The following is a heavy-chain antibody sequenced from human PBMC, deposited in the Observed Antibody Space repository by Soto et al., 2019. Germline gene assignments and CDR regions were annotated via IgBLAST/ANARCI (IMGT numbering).Heavy chain of an antibody. CDR3: AKDLY. CDR1: GFTVSTYG. V-gene: IGHV3-30*18. J-gene: IGHJ4*02. Sequence: GGALRLSCAVSGFTVSTYGMHWVRQAPGKGLEWVAVISYDGSNKYYADSVKGRFTISRDNSKNTLYLQMNSLRAEDTAVYYCAKDLYWGQGTLVTVSS. CDR2: ISYDGSNK.